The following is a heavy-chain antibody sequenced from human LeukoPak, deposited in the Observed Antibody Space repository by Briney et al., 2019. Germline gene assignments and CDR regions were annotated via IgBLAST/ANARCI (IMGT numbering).Heavy chain of an antibody. CDR1: GFTFDNYA. J-gene: IGHJ5*02. CDR2: ISWNSESL. Sequence: GRSLRLSCAAFGFTFDNYAMHWVRQAPGKGLEWVSGISWNSESLGYADSVKGRFSISRDNARNSLYLEMNSLRTEDTALYYCTKADRSSLSGGWFDPWGQGTLVTVSS. CDR3: TKADRSSLSGGWFDP. V-gene: IGHV3-9*01. D-gene: IGHD6-6*01.